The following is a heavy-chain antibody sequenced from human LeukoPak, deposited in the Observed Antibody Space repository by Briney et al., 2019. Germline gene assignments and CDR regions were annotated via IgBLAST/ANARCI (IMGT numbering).Heavy chain of an antibody. CDR2: VRGSDAGT. D-gene: IGHD1-26*01. V-gene: IGHV3-23*01. J-gene: IGHJ4*02. Sequence: GGSLRLSCAASGFTFSSYAMNWVRQAPGKGLELASAVRGSDAGTSYADSVKGRFTISRDNSKNTLYLQMNSLRAEDTAVYYCAKNRGGSYYSGSDYWGQGTLVTVSS. CDR3: AKNRGGSYYSGSDY. CDR1: GFTFSSYA.